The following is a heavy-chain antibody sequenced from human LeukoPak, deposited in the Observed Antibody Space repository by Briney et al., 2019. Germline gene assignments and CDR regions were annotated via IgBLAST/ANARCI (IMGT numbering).Heavy chain of an antibody. CDR2: ITGDGGIT. J-gene: IGHJ4*02. D-gene: IGHD3-3*01. Sequence: GGSLRLSCAASGFTFRTYAMNWVRQAPGKGLEWVPGITGDGGITFYADAVKGRFTISRDNSQNTLYLQMNSLRAEDTAIYYCAKISVRDYDFWSGYDCWGQGTLVTVSS. CDR1: GFTFRTYA. CDR3: AKISVRDYDFWSGYDC. V-gene: IGHV3-23*01.